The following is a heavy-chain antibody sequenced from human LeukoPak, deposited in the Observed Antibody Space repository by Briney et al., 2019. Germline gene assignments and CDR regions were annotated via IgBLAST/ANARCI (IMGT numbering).Heavy chain of an antibody. CDR1: GFTFSSYW. D-gene: IGHD1-26*01. CDR3: ARAYSGSYYDY. CDR2: INSDGSST. V-gene: IGHV3-74*01. J-gene: IGHJ4*02. Sequence: GGPLRLSCAASGFTFSSYWMHWVRQAPGKGLVWVSRINSDGSSTSYADSVKGRFTISRDNAKNTLYLQMNSLRAEDTAVYYCARAYSGSYYDYWGQGTLVTVSS.